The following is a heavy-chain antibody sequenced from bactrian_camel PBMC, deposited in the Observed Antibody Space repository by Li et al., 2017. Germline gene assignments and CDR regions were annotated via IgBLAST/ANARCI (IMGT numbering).Heavy chain of an antibody. CDR3: AAVVWCASPSLNSQDYNY. CDR1: GYNYRDHC. CDR2: MHGAVGT. V-gene: IGHV3S53*01. Sequence: VESGGGSVQAGGSLRLSCAVSVASGYNYRDHCMGWFRQVLGKEREGVAQMHGAVGTTYAQFVKGRFTIDRNSADNTLYLRMNNLTPEDTAMYYCAAVVWCASPSLNSQDYNYWGQGTQVTVS. D-gene: IGHD2*01. J-gene: IGHJ4*01.